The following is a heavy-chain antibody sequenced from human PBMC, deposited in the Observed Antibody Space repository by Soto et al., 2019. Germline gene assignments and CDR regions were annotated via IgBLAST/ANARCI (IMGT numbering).Heavy chain of an antibody. CDR2: ITASGGRT. J-gene: IGHJ5*01. D-gene: IGHD4-17*01. CDR3: AKDTRQADYVMWFDS. Sequence: EVHLLESGGGLVQPGGSLRLSCTASGFTFSSYAMTWVRQAPGRGLEGVSGITASGGRTYYADSVKGRFTISRDNSKSTLYLQMNSLRAEDTAVYYCAKDTRQADYVMWFDSCGQGTLVTVSS. CDR1: GFTFSSYA. V-gene: IGHV3-23*01.